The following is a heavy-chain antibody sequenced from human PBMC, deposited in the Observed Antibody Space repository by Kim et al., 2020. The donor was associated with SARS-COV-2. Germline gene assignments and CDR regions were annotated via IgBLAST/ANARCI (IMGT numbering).Heavy chain of an antibody. CDR2: IDTNPGNP. CDR3: ARAGYYDILTGHYYYYMDV. CDR1: GYTFTSYA. V-gene: IGHV7-4-1*02. J-gene: IGHJ6*03. Sequence: ASVKVSCKASGYTFTSYAMHWVRQAPGQGLEWMGWIDTNPGNPTYAQGFTGRFVFSLDTSVNTAYLQISSLKAEDTAVYYCARAGYYDILTGHYYYYMDVWGKGTTVTVSS. D-gene: IGHD3-9*01.